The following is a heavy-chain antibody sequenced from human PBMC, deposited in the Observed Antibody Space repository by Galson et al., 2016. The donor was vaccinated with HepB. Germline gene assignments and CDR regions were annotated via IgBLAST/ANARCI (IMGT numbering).Heavy chain of an antibody. CDR1: GFTFSSFD. CDR3: AILKGQVTILYL. V-gene: IGHV3-23*01. J-gene: IGHJ5*02. D-gene: IGHD4-17*01. CDR2: LDAGNYAT. Sequence: SLRLSCAASGFTFSSFDMSWVRQAPGGGLEWVSTLDAGNYATHYADSVKGRFTISRDNSKSTLYLQLNSLRAEDTAVYFCAILKGQVTILYLWGQGTLVTVSS.